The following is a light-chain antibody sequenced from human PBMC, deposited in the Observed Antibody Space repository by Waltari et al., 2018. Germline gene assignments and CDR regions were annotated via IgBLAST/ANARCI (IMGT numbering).Light chain of an antibody. V-gene: IGKV3-11*01. Sequence: ARPPFSGEASQTVVSYLACYQQRPGQTPRLLIFDASSRATGISAKFSGSGSGTDFTLTVSNLEPEDFAVYYCQQRSNWPYTFGQGTRVEIK. J-gene: IGKJ2*01. CDR1: QTVVSY. CDR2: DAS. CDR3: QQRSNWPYT.